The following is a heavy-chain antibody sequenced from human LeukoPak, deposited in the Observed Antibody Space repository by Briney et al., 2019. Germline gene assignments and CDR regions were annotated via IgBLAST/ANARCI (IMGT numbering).Heavy chain of an antibody. Sequence: GGSLRLSCAASGFSFSTYGMNWVRQAPGKGLEWISYIGSSSSATYYADSVKGRFTISRGNVNNSLYLDMDSLRVDDTAVYYCARSATRFSNGWYGQVDFDSWGQGSLVIVSS. D-gene: IGHD6-19*01. CDR3: ARSATRFSNGWYGQVDFDS. J-gene: IGHJ4*02. CDR1: GFSFSTYG. V-gene: IGHV3-48*01. CDR2: IGSSSSAT.